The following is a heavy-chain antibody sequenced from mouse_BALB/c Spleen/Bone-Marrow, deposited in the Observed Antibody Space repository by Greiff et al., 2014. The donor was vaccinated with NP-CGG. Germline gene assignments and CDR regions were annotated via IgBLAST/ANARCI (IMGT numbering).Heavy chain of an antibody. Sequence: VQLQQSRPELVKPGASVKMSCKASGYTFTSYIMHWVKQKPGQGLEWIGYINPYNDDTKYNEKFKGKATLTSDKSSSTAYMELSSLTSEDAAVYYCARSYGSPFDYWGQGTTLTVSS. D-gene: IGHD1-1*01. V-gene: IGHV1-14*01. J-gene: IGHJ2*01. CDR2: INPYNDDT. CDR1: GYTFTSYI. CDR3: ARSYGSPFDY.